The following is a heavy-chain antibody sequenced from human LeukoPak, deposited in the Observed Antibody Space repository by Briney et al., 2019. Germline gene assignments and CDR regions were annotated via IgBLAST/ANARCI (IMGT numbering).Heavy chain of an antibody. V-gene: IGHV3-21*01. Sequence: PGGSLRLSCAASGFTFSSYSMNWVRQAPGKGLEWVSSISSSSSYIYYADSVKGRFTISRDNAKNSLYLQMNSLRAEDTAVYYCATSPDGYNSPHYFDYWGQGTLVTVSS. CDR1: GFTFSSYS. CDR2: ISSSSSYI. D-gene: IGHD5-24*01. CDR3: ATSPDGYNSPHYFDY. J-gene: IGHJ4*02.